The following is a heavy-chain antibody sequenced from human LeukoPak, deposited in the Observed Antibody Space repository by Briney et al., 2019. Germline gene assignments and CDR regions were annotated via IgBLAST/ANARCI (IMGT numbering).Heavy chain of an antibody. Sequence: AGGSLRLSCAASGFTFSSYSMNWVRQAPGKGLEWVSSITSSSSYIYYADSVKGRFTISRHNAKNSLYLQMNSLRAEDTAVYYCAKDGGSTMIVVANAFDIWGQGTMVTVSS. CDR1: GFTFSSYS. D-gene: IGHD3-22*01. J-gene: IGHJ3*02. V-gene: IGHV3-21*04. CDR3: AKDGGSTMIVVANAFDI. CDR2: ITSSSSYI.